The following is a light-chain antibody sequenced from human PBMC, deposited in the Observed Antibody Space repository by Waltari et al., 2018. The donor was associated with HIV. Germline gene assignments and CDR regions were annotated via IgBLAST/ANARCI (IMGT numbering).Light chain of an antibody. Sequence: DIQMTQSPSTLSASIGDRVSFTCRASQNIGNWLAWYQQKPGKATNLLISKASNLESGVPANFSGSGSGTHFTLTISGLRPDDFASYYCQQYYNFPVTFGQGTKL. CDR1: QNIGNW. J-gene: IGKJ2*01. CDR2: KAS. V-gene: IGKV1-5*03. CDR3: QQYYNFPVT.